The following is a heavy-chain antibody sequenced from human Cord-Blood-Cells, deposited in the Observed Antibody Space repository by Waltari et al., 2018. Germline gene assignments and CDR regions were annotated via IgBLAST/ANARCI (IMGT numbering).Heavy chain of an antibody. CDR1: GGTFSSYA. D-gene: IGHD1-26*01. CDR2: IIPIFGTA. CDR3: AREVGALVRFAFDI. J-gene: IGHJ3*02. Sequence: LVQSGAEVKKPGSSVKVSCEASGGTFSSYAISWVRQAPGQGLEWMGGIIPIFGTANYAQQFQGRVTITADESTSTAYMELSSLRSEDTAVYYCAREVGALVRFAFDIWGQGTMVTVSS. V-gene: IGHV1-69*01.